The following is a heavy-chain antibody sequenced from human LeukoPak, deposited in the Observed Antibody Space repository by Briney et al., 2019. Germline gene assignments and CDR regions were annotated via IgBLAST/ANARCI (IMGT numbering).Heavy chain of an antibody. Sequence: GGSLRLSCAVSSFPVRKYYKPGVRQAPGKGLEWVSLIYSGGSTSYADSVKGRFTVSRDNSKNTLYLQMNSLRAEDTAVYYWHKSHVYGTFDYGGQGTLVTVSS. V-gene: IGHV3-53*01. CDR1: SFPVRKYY. CDR3: HKSHVYGTFDY. CDR2: IYSGGST. J-gene: IGHJ4*02. D-gene: IGHD1-14*01.